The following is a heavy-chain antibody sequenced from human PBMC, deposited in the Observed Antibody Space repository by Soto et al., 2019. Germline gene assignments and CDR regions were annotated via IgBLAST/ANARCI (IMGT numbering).Heavy chain of an antibody. J-gene: IGHJ3*01. CDR3: ARAALTTVTNRLNDVFDV. V-gene: IGHV1-46*03. Sequence: GASVKVSCKASGYTFTNYYIDWVRQAPGQGLEWMGIINPNGGSTTYVQKFQGRVTMTRDTSTSTVYMELSSLRSEDTAVYYCARAALTTVTNRLNDVFDVWGQGTMVTGSS. CDR2: INPNGGST. D-gene: IGHD4-4*01. CDR1: GYTFTNYY.